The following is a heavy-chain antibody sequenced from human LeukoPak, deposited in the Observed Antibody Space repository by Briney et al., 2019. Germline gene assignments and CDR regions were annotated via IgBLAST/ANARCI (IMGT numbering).Heavy chain of an antibody. CDR1: GGTFSSYA. CDR2: IIPIFGTA. V-gene: IGHV1-69*13. D-gene: IGHD2-15*01. J-gene: IGHJ2*01. CDR3: ARDRYCSGGSCYSGGWYFDL. Sequence: SVKVSCKASGGTFSSYAISWVRQAPGQGLEWMGGIIPIFGTANYAQKFQGRVTITADESTSTAYMELSSLRSEDTAVYYCARDRYCSGGSCYSGGWYFDLWGRGTLVIVSS.